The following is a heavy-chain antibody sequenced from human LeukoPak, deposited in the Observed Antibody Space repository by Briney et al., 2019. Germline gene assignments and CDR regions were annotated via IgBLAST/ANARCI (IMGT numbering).Heavy chain of an antibody. CDR3: ARGNEMDY. CDR1: GYTFTGYY. CDR2: INPNTGGA. Sequence: ASVKVSCKASGYTFTGYYMHWVRQAPGQGLEWMGWINPNTGGANSAQKFQGRVTVTRDTSISTAYMELSSLRSDDTAVYYCARGNEMDYWGQGTLVTVSS. J-gene: IGHJ4*02. D-gene: IGHD1-1*01. V-gene: IGHV1-2*02.